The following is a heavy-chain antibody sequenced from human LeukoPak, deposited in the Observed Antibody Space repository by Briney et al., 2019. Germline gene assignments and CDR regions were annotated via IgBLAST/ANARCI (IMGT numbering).Heavy chain of an antibody. D-gene: IGHD2-2*01. CDR3: ARYCSSTSCYYAFDI. Sequence: SETLSLTCTVSGGSISSYYWSWIWQPPGKGLEWIGYIYYSGTTNYNPSLKSRVTISVDTSKNQFSLKLSSVTAADTAVYYCARYCSSTSCYYAFDIWGQGTMVTVSS. CDR2: IYYSGTT. V-gene: IGHV4-59*12. CDR1: GGSISSYY. J-gene: IGHJ3*02.